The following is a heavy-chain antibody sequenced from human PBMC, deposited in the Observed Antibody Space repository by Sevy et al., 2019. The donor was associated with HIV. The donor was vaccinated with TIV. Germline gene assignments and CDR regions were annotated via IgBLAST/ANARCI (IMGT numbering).Heavy chain of an antibody. CDR1: GFTFSKYS. J-gene: IGHJ4*02. D-gene: IGHD2-8*01. V-gene: IGHV3-23*01. CDR3: AREGCTKPHDY. CDR2: LSFGCGEI. Sequence: GGSLRLSCAASGFTFSKYSMSWVRQPPGKGLEWVSTLSFGCGEINYADSVKGRFTISRDNSKSSVYLQMNNLRPEETAVYYCAREGCTKPHDYWGQGTLLTVSS.